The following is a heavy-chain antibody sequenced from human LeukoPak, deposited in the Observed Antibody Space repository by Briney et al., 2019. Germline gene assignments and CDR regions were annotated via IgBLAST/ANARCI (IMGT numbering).Heavy chain of an antibody. CDR1: GFTFSNYA. CDR3: ARDLDDYNGLPPFFQH. V-gene: IGHV3-23*01. Sequence: QPGRSLRLSCAASGFTFSNYAMSWVRQAPGKGLEWVSAISGGGIGTYSADSVKGRFTISRDNSKNTLYLQMNSLRAEDTAVYYCARDLDDYNGLPPFFQHWGQGTLVTVSS. J-gene: IGHJ1*01. D-gene: IGHD5-24*01. CDR2: ISGGGIGT.